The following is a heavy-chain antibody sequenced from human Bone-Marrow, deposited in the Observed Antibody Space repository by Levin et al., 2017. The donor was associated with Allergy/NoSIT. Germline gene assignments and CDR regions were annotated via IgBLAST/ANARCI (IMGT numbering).Heavy chain of an antibody. D-gene: IGHD3-9*01. J-gene: IGHJ4*02. CDR3: ARDWALTGIDEPPILKDH. Sequence: GGSLRLSCEASGFIFSNFAMHWVRQAPGKGLEWVAVIWHDGSNEYYLDSVKGRFIISRDNSKNKVYLQMNRLRAEHTGVYYCARDWALTGIDEPPILKDHWGQGTLVTVSS. CDR1: GFIFSNFA. CDR2: IWHDGSNE. V-gene: IGHV3-33*01.